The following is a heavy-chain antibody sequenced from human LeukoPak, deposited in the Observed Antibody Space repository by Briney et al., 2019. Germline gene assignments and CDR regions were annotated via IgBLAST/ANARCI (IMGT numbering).Heavy chain of an antibody. Sequence: PGGSLRLSCAASGFTFSSYSMNWVRQAPGKGLEWVSSISSSSYIYYADAVKGRFTISRDNAKNSLYLRMNSLRAEDTAVYYCVRSIAATPFYYYGMDVWGQGTTVTVSS. CDR1: GFTFSSYS. D-gene: IGHD2-15*01. CDR3: VRSIAATPFYYYGMDV. J-gene: IGHJ6*02. CDR2: ISSSSYI. V-gene: IGHV3-21*01.